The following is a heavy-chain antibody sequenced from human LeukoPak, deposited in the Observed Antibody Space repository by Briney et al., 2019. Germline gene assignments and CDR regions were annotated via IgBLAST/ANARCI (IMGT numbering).Heavy chain of an antibody. CDR3: AKDYGRFRDSSGWYEN. Sequence: PGGSLRLSCAASGFTFDDYAMHWVRQAPGKGLEWVSGISWNSGSIGYADSVKGRFTISRDNAKNSLYLQMNSLRAEDTALYYCAKDYGRFRDSSGWYENWGQGTLVTVSS. CDR2: ISWNSGSI. V-gene: IGHV3-9*01. CDR1: GFTFDDYA. J-gene: IGHJ4*02. D-gene: IGHD6-19*01.